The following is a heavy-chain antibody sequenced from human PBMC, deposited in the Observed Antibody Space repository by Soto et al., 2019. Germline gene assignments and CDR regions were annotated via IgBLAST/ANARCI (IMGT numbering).Heavy chain of an antibody. J-gene: IGHJ4*02. V-gene: IGHV4-4*07. D-gene: IGHD2-2*01. CDR3: ARGGMVIIPTATAFDY. CDR1: GGSISTYY. CDR2: IYASGST. Sequence: SETLSLTCTVSGGSISTYYWSWIRQPAGKGLEWIGRIYASGSTNYNPYLKSRVTMSVATSKNQFSLKLSSVTAADTAVYYCARGGMVIIPTATAFDYWGQGTLVTVSS.